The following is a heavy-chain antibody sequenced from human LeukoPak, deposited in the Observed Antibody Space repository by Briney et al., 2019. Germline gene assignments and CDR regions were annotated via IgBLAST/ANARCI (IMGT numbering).Heavy chain of an antibody. D-gene: IGHD6-13*01. Sequence: GGSLRLSCVGSGFIFGGYTMNWVRQAPGKGLEWVSYISSSGSTIYYADSVKGRFTISRDNAKNSLYLQMNSLRAEDTAVYYCAGYRIAAAPDKLFDPWGQGTLVTVSS. J-gene: IGHJ5*02. CDR3: AGYRIAAAPDKLFDP. V-gene: IGHV3-48*04. CDR1: GFIFGGYT. CDR2: ISSSGSTI.